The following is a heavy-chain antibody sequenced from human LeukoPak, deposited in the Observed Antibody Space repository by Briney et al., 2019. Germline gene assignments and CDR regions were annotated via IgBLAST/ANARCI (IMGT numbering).Heavy chain of an antibody. Sequence: SETLSLTCSVSGYSITTAYYWGWIRQPPGKGLEWIGSFFVRGSTYYNPSLKNRVTISVDTSKKQISVNLTSVTAADTGVYYCARGPHQQWPPMQYWGQGSLVTVSS. CDR1: GYSITTAYY. D-gene: IGHD6-19*01. CDR3: ARGPHQQWPPMQY. V-gene: IGHV4-38-2*02. J-gene: IGHJ4*02. CDR2: FFVRGST.